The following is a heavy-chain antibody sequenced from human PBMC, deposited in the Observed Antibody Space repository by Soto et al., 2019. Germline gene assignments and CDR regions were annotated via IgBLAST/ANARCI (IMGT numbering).Heavy chain of an antibody. D-gene: IGHD6-13*01. CDR1: GYTFTSYA. J-gene: IGHJ6*02. CDR3: ARDGQQLARSSYYYGMDV. V-gene: IGHV7-4-1*01. CDR2: INTNTGNP. Sequence: ASVKVSCKASGYTFTSYAMNWVRQAPGQGLEWMGWINTNTGNPTYAQGFTGRFVFSLDTSVSTAYLQICSLKAEDTAVYYCARDGQQLARSSYYYGMDVCGQGTTVTVSS.